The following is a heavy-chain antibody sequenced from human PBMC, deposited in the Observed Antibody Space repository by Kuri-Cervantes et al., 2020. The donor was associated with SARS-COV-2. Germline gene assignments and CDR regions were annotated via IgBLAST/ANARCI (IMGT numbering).Heavy chain of an antibody. CDR1: GCTFSSYA. J-gene: IGHJ6*03. V-gene: IGHV1-69*04. Sequence: SVKVSCKASGCTFSSYAISWVRQATGQGLEWMGRIIPILGTANYAQKFQGRVTITADKSTSTAYMELSSLRSEDTAVYYCARVREQLVAGEYYYYYYIEVWGKGTTVTVSS. D-gene: IGHD6-13*01. CDR2: IIPILGTA. CDR3: ARVREQLVAGEYYYYYYIEV.